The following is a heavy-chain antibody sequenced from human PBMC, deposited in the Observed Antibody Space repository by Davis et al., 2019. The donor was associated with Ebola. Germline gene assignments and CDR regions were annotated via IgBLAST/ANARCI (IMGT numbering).Heavy chain of an antibody. Sequence: ASVKVSCKASGYTFTSSGISWVRQAPGQGLEWMGWISAYNGNTNYAQKLQGRVTMTTDTSTSTAYMELRSLRSDDTAVYYCARLRRIAAAGAIDPWGQGTLVTVSS. CDR3: ARLRRIAAAGAIDP. CDR2: ISAYNGNT. CDR1: GYTFTSSG. J-gene: IGHJ5*02. V-gene: IGHV1-18*01. D-gene: IGHD6-13*01.